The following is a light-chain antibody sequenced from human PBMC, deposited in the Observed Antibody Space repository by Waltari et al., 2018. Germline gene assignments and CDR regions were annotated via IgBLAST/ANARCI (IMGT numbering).Light chain of an antibody. V-gene: IGKV3-11*01. CDR2: HAY. Sequence: EIVLTQSPATLSLSPGGRATLSCRASQSIQRYVGWYQQKPGQAPRLLIDHAYNRATGVPARFSGSVSETDFTLTMSSLDPEDSAIYYCQQRADWPLTFGGGTTVEIK. CDR1: QSIQRY. CDR3: QQRADWPLT. J-gene: IGKJ4*01.